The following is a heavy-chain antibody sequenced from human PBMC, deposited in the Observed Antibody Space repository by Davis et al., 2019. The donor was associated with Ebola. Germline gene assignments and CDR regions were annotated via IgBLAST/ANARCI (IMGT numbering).Heavy chain of an antibody. V-gene: IGHV2-5*02. CDR3: ANRLRTYYYDSSGYWVAEYFQH. Sequence: SGPTLVKPTQTLTLTCTFSGFSLSTSGVGVGWIRQPLGKALEWLALIYWDDDKRYSPSLKSRLTITKDTSKNQVVLTMTNMDPVDTATYYCANRLRTYYYDSSGYWVAEYFQHWGQGTLVTVSS. CDR1: GFSLSTSGVG. CDR2: IYWDDDK. D-gene: IGHD3-22*01. J-gene: IGHJ1*01.